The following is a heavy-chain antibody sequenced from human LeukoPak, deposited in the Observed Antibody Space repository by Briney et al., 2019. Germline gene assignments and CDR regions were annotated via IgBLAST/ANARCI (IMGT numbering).Heavy chain of an antibody. V-gene: IGHV3-53*01. D-gene: IGHD1-26*01. Sequence: PGGSLRLSCAASGIAVSSNYMSWVRQAPGKGLEWVSVIYSGGSTEYADSVKGRFTISRDNSRNTVYLEMNSLRAEDTAVYYCARGDSGSWNYKRGFDHWGQGTLVTVSS. CDR3: ARGDSGSWNYKRGFDH. CDR2: IYSGGST. CDR1: GIAVSSNY. J-gene: IGHJ5*02.